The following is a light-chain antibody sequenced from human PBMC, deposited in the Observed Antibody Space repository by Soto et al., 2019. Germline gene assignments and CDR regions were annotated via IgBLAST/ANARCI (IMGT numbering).Light chain of an antibody. CDR1: SSNIENNY. Sequence: QSVLTQPPSVSAAPGQMLTISCSGSSSNIENNYVSWYRQLPGTAPKLLIYDNTKRPSGIPDRFSGSKSGTSATLGIIGLQTGDEADYYCGAWDSSLSAVIFGGGTKLTVL. CDR2: DNT. J-gene: IGLJ2*01. CDR3: GAWDSSLSAVI. V-gene: IGLV1-51*01.